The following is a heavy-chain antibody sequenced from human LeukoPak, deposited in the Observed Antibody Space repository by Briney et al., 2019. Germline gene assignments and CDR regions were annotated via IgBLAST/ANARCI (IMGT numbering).Heavy chain of an antibody. V-gene: IGHV3-23*01. CDR3: YNEFIARDVHVHCDS. Sequence: GGSLRLSCAASGFTFSSYAMSWVRQAPGKGLEWVSAFSGSGGSTYYADSVKGRFTISRDISKNTLYLQMISLTAEDSAVYYFYNEFIARDVHVHCDSWGQGTLVTVSS. J-gene: IGHJ4*02. CDR1: GFTFSSYA. CDR2: FSGSGGST. D-gene: IGHD3-10*01.